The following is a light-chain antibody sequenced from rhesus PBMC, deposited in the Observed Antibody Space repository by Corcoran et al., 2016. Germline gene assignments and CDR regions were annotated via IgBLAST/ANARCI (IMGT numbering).Light chain of an antibody. V-gene: IGKV3-24*01. CDR2: GAS. Sequence: EIVMTQSPATLSLSPGERATLSCRASQSVSSSLAWYQQKPGQAPRLLLYGASRRATGIPDRFRGSGTGTDFTLTISSLEPEDVAVYYCLQHSNWPLTFGGGTKVELK. CDR3: LQHSNWPLT. CDR1: QSVSSS. J-gene: IGKJ4*01.